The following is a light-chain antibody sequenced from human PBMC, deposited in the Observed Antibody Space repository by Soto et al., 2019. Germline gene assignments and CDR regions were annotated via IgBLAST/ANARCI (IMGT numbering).Light chain of an antibody. J-gene: IGKJ1*01. Sequence: DIQVTQSPSSLSASVGDRVTITCLASQDIKNYLNWYQRKPGTAPRLLIYAASNLHSGVPSTFSSSGSGTDFALNISSLQADDFGTYYCQQGFSLPWTFGQGTNVDIK. CDR1: QDIKNY. CDR3: QQGFSLPWT. V-gene: IGKV1-39*01. CDR2: AAS.